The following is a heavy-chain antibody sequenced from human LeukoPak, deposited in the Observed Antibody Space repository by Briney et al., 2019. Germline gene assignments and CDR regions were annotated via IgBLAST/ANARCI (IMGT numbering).Heavy chain of an antibody. Sequence: ASVKVSCKASGYTFTGYYMHWVRQAPGQGLEWMGWINPNSGVTNYAQKFQGRVTMTRDTSISTAYMELSRLRSDDTAVYYCARRSSGYSFDYWGQGTLVTVSS. V-gene: IGHV1-2*02. D-gene: IGHD3-22*01. CDR1: GYTFTGYY. J-gene: IGHJ4*02. CDR2: INPNSGVT. CDR3: ARRSSGYSFDY.